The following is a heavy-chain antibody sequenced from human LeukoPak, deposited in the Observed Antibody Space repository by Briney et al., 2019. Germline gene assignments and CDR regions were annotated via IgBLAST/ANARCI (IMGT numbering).Heavy chain of an antibody. Sequence: ASVKVSCKASGYTFTSYDINWVRQATGQGLEWMGWMNPNSGNTGYAQKFQGRVTITRNTSISTAYMELSSLRSEDTAVYYCARDPPHCGGDCSGWDDAFDIWGQGTMVTVSS. D-gene: IGHD2-21*01. CDR3: ARDPPHCGGDCSGWDDAFDI. CDR1: GYTFTSYD. CDR2: MNPNSGNT. J-gene: IGHJ3*02. V-gene: IGHV1-8*03.